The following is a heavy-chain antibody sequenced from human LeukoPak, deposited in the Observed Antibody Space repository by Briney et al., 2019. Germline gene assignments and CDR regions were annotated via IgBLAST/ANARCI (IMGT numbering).Heavy chain of an antibody. CDR1: GYTFTSYY. D-gene: IGHD4-17*01. J-gene: IGHJ4*02. Sequence: ASVKVSCKASGYTFTSYYMHWVRRAPGQGLEWMGIINPSGGSTTYAQIFQGRVTMTRDMSTSTVYLELSSLRSEDTAVYYCARDSPGYGDAEGSDYWGQGTLVTVSS. CDR3: ARDSPGYGDAEGSDY. CDR2: INPSGGST. V-gene: IGHV1-46*01.